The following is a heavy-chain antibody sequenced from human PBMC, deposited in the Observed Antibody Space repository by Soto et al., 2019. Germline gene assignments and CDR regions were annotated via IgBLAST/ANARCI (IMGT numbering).Heavy chain of an antibody. Sequence: SETLSLTCAVYGGSFSGYYWSWIRQPPGKGLEWIGEINHSGSTNYNPSLKSRVTISVDTSKNQFSLKLSSVTAADTAVYYCATAAGKREEPNWFDPWGQGTLVTVSS. CDR1: GGSFSGYY. CDR3: ATAAGKREEPNWFDP. D-gene: IGHD6-13*01. V-gene: IGHV4-34*01. J-gene: IGHJ5*02. CDR2: INHSGST.